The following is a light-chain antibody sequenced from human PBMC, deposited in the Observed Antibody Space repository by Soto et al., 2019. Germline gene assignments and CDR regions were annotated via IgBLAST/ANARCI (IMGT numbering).Light chain of an antibody. CDR2: TAS. CDR1: QDIRNF. Sequence: DIPLTQSPSSLSASVGDRVTITCRASQDIRNFLNWYQVKAGKAPNLLIYTASTLQSGVPSRFSGGGSRTDFTLTISSLQPEDSATYYCQQSYTPTWTFGQGTKVEVK. V-gene: IGKV1-39*01. CDR3: QQSYTPTWT. J-gene: IGKJ1*01.